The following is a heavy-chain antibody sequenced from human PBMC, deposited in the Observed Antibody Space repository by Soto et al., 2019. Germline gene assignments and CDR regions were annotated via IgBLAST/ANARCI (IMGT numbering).Heavy chain of an antibody. D-gene: IGHD6-19*01. CDR1: GGSINSSSYF. CDR3: ARAYGSGSRNWFDS. Sequence: SETLSLTCSVSGGSINSSSYFWGWVRQPPGKGLEWIGSIYYSGSTYYNPSLRSPVTISVDTSKNQFSLKLSSVTAADTAVFFCARAYGSGSRNWFDSWGQGTLVTVSS. J-gene: IGHJ5*01. V-gene: IGHV4-39*01. CDR2: IYYSGST.